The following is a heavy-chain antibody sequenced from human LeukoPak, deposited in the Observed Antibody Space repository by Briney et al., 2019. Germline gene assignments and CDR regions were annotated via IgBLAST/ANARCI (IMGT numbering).Heavy chain of an antibody. Sequence: SETLSLTCTVSGGSISSSSYYWSWIRQPPGKGLEWIGYIYYSGSTNYNPSLKSRVTISVDTSKNQFSLKLSSVTAADTAVYYCARGEWELPPFDYWGQGTLVTVSS. CDR3: ARGEWELPPFDY. J-gene: IGHJ4*02. CDR1: GGSISSSSYY. D-gene: IGHD1-26*01. CDR2: IYYSGST. V-gene: IGHV4-61*01.